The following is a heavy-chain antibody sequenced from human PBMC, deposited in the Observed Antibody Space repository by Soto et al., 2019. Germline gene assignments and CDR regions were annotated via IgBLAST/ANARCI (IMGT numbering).Heavy chain of an antibody. CDR1: GYTFTSYD. CDR3: ARGVELLWFVELTPSYYYYYYYMDV. V-gene: IGHV1-8*01. D-gene: IGHD3-10*01. CDR2: MNPNSGNT. Sequence: GASVKVSCKASGYTFTSYDINWVRQATGQGLEGMGWMNPNSGNTGYGQKFQGRVTMTRNTSISTAYMELSSLRSEDTAVYYCARGVELLWFVELTPSYYYYYYYMDVWGKGTTVTVSS. J-gene: IGHJ6*03.